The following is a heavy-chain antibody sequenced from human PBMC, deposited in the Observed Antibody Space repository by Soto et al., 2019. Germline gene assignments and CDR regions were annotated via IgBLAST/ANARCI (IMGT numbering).Heavy chain of an antibody. Sequence: SVKVSCKASGGTFSSYAISWVRQAPGQGLEWMGEIIPIFGTANYAQKFQGRVKITADESTSTAYMELSRLRSEDTAVYYCARVTVLNYYDSSGYAAYWGQGTLVTVSS. CDR1: GGTFSSYA. CDR2: IIPIFGTA. V-gene: IGHV1-69*13. CDR3: ARVTVLNYYDSSGYAAY. J-gene: IGHJ4*02. D-gene: IGHD3-22*01.